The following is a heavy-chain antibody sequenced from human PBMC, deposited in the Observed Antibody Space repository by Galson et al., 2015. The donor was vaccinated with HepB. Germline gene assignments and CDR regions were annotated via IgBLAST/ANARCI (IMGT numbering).Heavy chain of an antibody. Sequence: SETLSLTCTVSGGSISSYYWSWIRQPPGKGLEWIGYIYYSGSTNYNPSLKSRVTISVDTSKNQFSLKLSSVTAADTAVYYCARDILWFGELSAPKSSRGYYNWFDPWGQGTLVTVSS. CDR1: GGSISSYY. CDR2: IYYSGST. D-gene: IGHD3-10*01. V-gene: IGHV4-59*01. CDR3: ARDILWFGELSAPKSSRGYYNWFDP. J-gene: IGHJ5*02.